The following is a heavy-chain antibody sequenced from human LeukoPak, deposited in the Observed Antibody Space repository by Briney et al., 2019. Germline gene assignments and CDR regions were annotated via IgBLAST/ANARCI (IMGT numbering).Heavy chain of an antibody. D-gene: IGHD1-26*01. Sequence: QPGRSLRLSCAASGFTFSSYGMHWVRQAPGKGLEWVAVISYDGSNKYYADSVKGRFTISRDNSKNTLYLQMNSLRAEDTAVYYCAKDMGSRATNLDYWGQGTLVTVSS. CDR2: ISYDGSNK. CDR1: GFTFSSYG. J-gene: IGHJ4*02. CDR3: AKDMGSRATNLDY. V-gene: IGHV3-30*18.